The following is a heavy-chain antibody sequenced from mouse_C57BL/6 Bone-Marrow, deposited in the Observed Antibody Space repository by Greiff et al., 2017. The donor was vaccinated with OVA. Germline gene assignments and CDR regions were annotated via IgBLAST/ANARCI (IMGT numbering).Heavy chain of an antibody. CDR3: ARLRREFAY. CDR2: IYPRSGNT. J-gene: IGHJ3*01. V-gene: IGHV1-81*01. CDR1: GYTFTSYG. D-gene: IGHD2-12*01. Sequence: QVQLKESGAELVRPGASVKLSCKASGYTFTSYGISWVKQRTGQGLEWIGEIYPRSGNTYYNEKFKGKATLTADKSSSTAYMELSSLTSEDSAVYFCARLRREFAYWGQGTLVTVSA.